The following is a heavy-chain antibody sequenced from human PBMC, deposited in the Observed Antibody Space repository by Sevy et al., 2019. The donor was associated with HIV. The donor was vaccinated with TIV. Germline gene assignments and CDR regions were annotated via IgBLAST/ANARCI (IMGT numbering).Heavy chain of an antibody. Sequence: SETLSLTCTVSGGSISSYYWSWIRQPAGKGLEWIGRIYTSGSTNYNPSLKSRVTMSVDTSKNQFSLKLSSVTAADTAVYYCARDRREAGTVNWFAPWGQGTLVTVSS. CDR1: GGSISSYY. CDR3: ARDRREAGTVNWFAP. J-gene: IGHJ5*02. CDR2: IYTSGST. D-gene: IGHD6-19*01. V-gene: IGHV4-4*07.